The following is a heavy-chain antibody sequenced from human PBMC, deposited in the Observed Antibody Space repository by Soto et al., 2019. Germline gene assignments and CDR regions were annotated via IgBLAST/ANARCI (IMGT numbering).Heavy chain of an antibody. CDR3: ASGYSSSWYYFDY. CDR1: GGSFSGYY. V-gene: IGHV4-34*01. D-gene: IGHD6-13*01. J-gene: IGHJ4*02. CDR2: INHSGST. Sequence: SETLSLTCAVYGGSFSGYYWSWIRQPPGKGLEWIGEINHSGSTNYNPSLKSRVTISVDTSKNQFSLKLSSVTAADTAVYYCASGYSSSWYYFDYWGQGTLVTVSS.